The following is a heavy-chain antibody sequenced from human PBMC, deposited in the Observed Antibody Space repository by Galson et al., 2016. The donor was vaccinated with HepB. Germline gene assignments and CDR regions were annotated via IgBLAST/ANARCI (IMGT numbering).Heavy chain of an antibody. D-gene: IGHD3-10*01. CDR1: GFSFNSFT. J-gene: IGHJ4*02. CDR2: IVNSGDYI. Sequence: SLRLSCAASGFSFNSFTMNWVRQPPGKGLEWLSSIVNSGDYIYYADSVSGRFTISRDNAKKSLYLQMNSLGADDTALYYCMRSTPMVRGEPVGDYWGQGTLVAVSP. CDR3: MRSTPMVRGEPVGDY. V-gene: IGHV3-21*01.